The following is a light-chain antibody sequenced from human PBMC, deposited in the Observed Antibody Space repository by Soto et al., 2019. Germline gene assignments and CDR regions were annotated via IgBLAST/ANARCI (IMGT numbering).Light chain of an antibody. CDR3: QQYGDSPPTYT. V-gene: IGKV3-20*01. J-gene: IGKJ2*01. CDR2: GAS. CDR1: QSVTSSY. Sequence: ELVLTQSPGTLSLSPGERATLSCRASQSVTSSYLAWYQQRPGQAPRLLIYGASTRATGIPDRFSGSASGAGFALTISRLEPEDVAMYYCQQYGDSPPTYTFGQGTKLEVK.